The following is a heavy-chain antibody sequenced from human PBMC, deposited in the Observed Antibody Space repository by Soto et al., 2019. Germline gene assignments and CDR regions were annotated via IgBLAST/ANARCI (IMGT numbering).Heavy chain of an antibody. D-gene: IGHD3-22*01. CDR3: TTAAHYYDSSGTYYYYYYGMDV. V-gene: IGHV3-15*07. CDR1: GFTFSNAL. J-gene: IGHJ6*02. CDR2: IKSKTDGGTT. Sequence: GGSLRLSCAASGFTFSNALMNWVRQAPGKGLEWVGRIKSKTDGGTTDYAAPVKGRFTISRDDSKNTLYLQMNSLKTEDTAVYYCTTAAHYYDSSGTYYYYYYGMDVWGQGTTVTVSS.